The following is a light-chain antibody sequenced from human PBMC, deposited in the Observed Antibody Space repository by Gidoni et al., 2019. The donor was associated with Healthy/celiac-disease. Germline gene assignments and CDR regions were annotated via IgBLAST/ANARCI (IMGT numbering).Light chain of an antibody. V-gene: IGLV3-1*01. J-gene: IGLJ2*01. CDR1: KLGDKY. CDR2: QDS. Sequence: SYELTQPPSVSVSPGQTASITCSGDKLGDKYACWYQQKPGQSPVLVIYQDSKRPSGILPERFSGSNSGNTATLTISGTQAMDEADYYCQAWDSSTGVVFGGGTKLTVL. CDR3: QAWDSSTGVV.